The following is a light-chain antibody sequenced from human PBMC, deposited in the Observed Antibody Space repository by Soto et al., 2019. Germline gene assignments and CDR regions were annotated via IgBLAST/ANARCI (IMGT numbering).Light chain of an antibody. J-gene: IGKJ3*01. CDR1: QGIRND. Sequence: ALQMTQSPSSLSASVGDRVTITCRASQGIRNDLDWFQQKPGKAPKLLIYAASNLQSGVPARFSRSGSGPDFPLTISRLQPENFATYFCLQKFFYPFPFRPGTKVDIK. V-gene: IGKV1-6*01. CDR2: AAS. CDR3: LQKFFYPFP.